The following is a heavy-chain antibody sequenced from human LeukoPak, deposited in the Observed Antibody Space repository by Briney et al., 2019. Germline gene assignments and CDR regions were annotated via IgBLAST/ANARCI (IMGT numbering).Heavy chain of an antibody. V-gene: IGHV3-7*01. J-gene: IGHJ4*02. D-gene: IGHD6-13*01. Sequence: GGSLRLSCAASGFTFSNYWMSWVRQAPGKGLEWVASIKQDGSEKHYVDSVKGRFTISRDNAKNSLYLQMNSPRADDTAVYYCARLYSRSVNFWGQGTMVTVSS. CDR1: GFTFSNYW. CDR2: IKQDGSEK. CDR3: ARLYSRSVNF.